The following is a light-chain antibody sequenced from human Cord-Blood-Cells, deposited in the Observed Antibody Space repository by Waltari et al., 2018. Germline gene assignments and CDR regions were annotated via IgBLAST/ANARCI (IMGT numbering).Light chain of an antibody. Sequence: QSALTQPASVSGSPGQSIPIPCTGPSSDVGSYNLVSWYQQHPGKAPKLMIYEVSKRPSGVSNRFSGSKSGNTASLTISGLQAEDEADYYCCSYAGSSTWVFGGGTKLTVL. CDR1: SSDVGSYNL. J-gene: IGLJ3*02. V-gene: IGLV2-23*02. CDR3: CSYAGSSTWV. CDR2: EVS.